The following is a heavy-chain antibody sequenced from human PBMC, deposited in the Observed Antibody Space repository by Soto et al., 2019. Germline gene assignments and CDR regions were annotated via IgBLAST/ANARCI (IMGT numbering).Heavy chain of an antibody. CDR2: IFYSGST. J-gene: IGHJ4*02. Sequence: QLQLQESGPGLVKPSETLSLTCTVSGGSISSSSYYWGWIRQPPGKGLEWIGNIFYSGSTYYNPSLKSRVPISRGPSKNQFSLDLSPTTGGRTAVQLRSRRRRAQLGMFDYWGQGTLVTVSS. V-gene: IGHV4-39*01. CDR3: SRRRRAQLGMFDY. CDR1: GGSISSSSYY. D-gene: IGHD6-13*01.